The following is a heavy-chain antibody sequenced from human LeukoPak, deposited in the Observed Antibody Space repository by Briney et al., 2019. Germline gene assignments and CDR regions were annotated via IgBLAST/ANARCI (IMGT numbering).Heavy chain of an antibody. D-gene: IGHD3-22*01. V-gene: IGHV3-23*01. CDR3: ARRGFSRGYFDY. J-gene: IGHJ4*02. CDR2: ISESGGST. Sequence: PGGSLRLSCAASGFTFSNYAMSWVRQAPGKGLEWVSAISESGGSTYYADSVKGRFSMSRDNSKNTLYLQMNSPRVEDTVVYYCARRGFSRGYFDYWGQGTLVTVSS. CDR1: GFTFSNYA.